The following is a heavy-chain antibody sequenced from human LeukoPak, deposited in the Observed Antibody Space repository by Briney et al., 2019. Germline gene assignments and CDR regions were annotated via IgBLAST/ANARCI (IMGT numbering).Heavy chain of an antibody. J-gene: IGHJ6*02. CDR2: ISSNGGST. D-gene: IGHD6-6*01. CDR3: VKDQGQHSSSPGLLGMDV. Sequence: AGGSLRLSCSASGFTFSSYAMHWVRQAPGEGLEYVSAISSNGGSTYYADSVKGRFTISRDNSKNTLYLQMSSLRAEDTAVYYCVKDQGQHSSSPGLLGMDVWGQGTTVTVSS. V-gene: IGHV3-64D*09. CDR1: GFTFSSYA.